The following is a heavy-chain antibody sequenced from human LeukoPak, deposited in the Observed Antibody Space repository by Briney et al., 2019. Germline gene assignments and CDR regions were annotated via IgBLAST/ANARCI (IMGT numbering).Heavy chain of an antibody. CDR2: IDPNSGGT. CDR1: GYTFTGYY. J-gene: IGHJ6*03. D-gene: IGHD3-10*01. V-gene: IGHV1-2*02. CDR3: ARDRPYWIPYGSGVYYYYYMDV. Sequence: ASVKVSCKASGYTFTGYYMHWVRQAPGQGLEWMGWIDPNSGGTNYAQKFRGRVTMTRDTSISTAYMELSRLRSDDTAVYYCARDRPYWIPYGSGVYYYYYMDVWGKGTTVTISS.